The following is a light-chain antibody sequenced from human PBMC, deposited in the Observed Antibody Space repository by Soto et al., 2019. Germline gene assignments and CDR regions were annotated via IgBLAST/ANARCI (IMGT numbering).Light chain of an antibody. CDR2: HDD. CDR1: SSNIGNNY. J-gene: IGLJ3*02. Sequence: QAVVTQPPSVSAAPGQKVTISCSGSSSNIGNNYVNWYQQVPGKAPKLLLYHDDLRPSGVSDRFSGSKSGTSASLAISGLQSEDEADYYCESWDDTLKGHVFGGGTKLTVL. CDR3: ESWDDTLKGHV. V-gene: IGLV1-36*01.